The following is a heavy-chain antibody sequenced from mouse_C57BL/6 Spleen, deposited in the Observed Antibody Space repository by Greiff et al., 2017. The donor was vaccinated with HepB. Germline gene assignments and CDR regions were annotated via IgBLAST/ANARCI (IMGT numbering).Heavy chain of an antibody. CDR2: IYPGDGDT. CDR3: ARSGDYYDYDDYAMDY. D-gene: IGHD2-4*01. Sequence: VKLQQSGPELVKPGASVKISCKASGYAFSSSWMNWVKQRPGKGLEWIGRIYPGDGDTNYNGKFKGKATLTADKSSSTAYMQLSSLTSEDSAVYFCARSGDYYDYDDYAMDYWGQGTSVTVSS. V-gene: IGHV1-82*01. CDR1: GYAFSSSW. J-gene: IGHJ4*01.